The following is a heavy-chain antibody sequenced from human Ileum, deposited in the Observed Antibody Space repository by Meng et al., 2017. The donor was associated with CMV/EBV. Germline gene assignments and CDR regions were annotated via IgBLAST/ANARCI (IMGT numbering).Heavy chain of an antibody. J-gene: IGHJ4*02. CDR1: GFTFSNYW. Sequence: GESLKISCAASGFTFSNYWMHWVRQAQGKGLVWVSRINTDGSTTDYADSVKGRFTISRDDAKHTLYLQMNSLRAEDTAVYYCARAGNYRFDFWGQGTRVTCFS. CDR3: ARAGNYRFDF. V-gene: IGHV3-74*01. CDR2: INTDGSTT. D-gene: IGHD4-11*01.